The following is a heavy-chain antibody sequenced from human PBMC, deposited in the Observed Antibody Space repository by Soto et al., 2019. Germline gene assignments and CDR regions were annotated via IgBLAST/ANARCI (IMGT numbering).Heavy chain of an antibody. J-gene: IGHJ6*03. Sequence: ASVKVSCKASGYTFTSYDINWVRQATGQGLEWMGWMNPNSGNTGYAQKFQGRVTMTRNTSISTAYMELSGLRSEDTAVYYCARGELELRYYYYYMDVWGKGTTVTVSS. CDR3: ARGELELRYYYYYMDV. D-gene: IGHD1-7*01. V-gene: IGHV1-8*01. CDR2: MNPNSGNT. CDR1: GYTFTSYD.